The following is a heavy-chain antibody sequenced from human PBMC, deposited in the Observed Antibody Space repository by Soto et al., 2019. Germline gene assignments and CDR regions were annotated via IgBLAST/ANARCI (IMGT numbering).Heavy chain of an antibody. CDR2: ISAHNGNT. D-gene: IGHD1-1*01. Sequence: QVHLVQSGAEVKKPGASVKVSCKASGYTFTSYGITWVRQAPGQGLEWMGWISAHNGNTAYAQKLQGRVIVTRVTSTTTADMELRSLISDATAVYYCARGRYGDYWGQGAVVTVSS. CDR1: GYTFTSYG. V-gene: IGHV1-18*01. J-gene: IGHJ4*02. CDR3: ARGRYGDY.